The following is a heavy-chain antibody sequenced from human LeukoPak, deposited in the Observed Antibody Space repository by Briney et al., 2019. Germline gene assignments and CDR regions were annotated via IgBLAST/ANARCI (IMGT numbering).Heavy chain of an antibody. CDR3: AKDFWSGYYPNC. Sequence: GGSLRLPCAASGFAFSFYAMSWVRQAPGKGLEWVSGSGSGGSTYYADSVKGRFTISRDNSKNTLYLQMNSLRAEDTAVYYCAKDFWSGYYPNCWGQGTLVTVSS. J-gene: IGHJ4*02. D-gene: IGHD3-3*01. CDR1: GFAFSFYA. V-gene: IGHV3-23*01. CDR2: SGSGGST.